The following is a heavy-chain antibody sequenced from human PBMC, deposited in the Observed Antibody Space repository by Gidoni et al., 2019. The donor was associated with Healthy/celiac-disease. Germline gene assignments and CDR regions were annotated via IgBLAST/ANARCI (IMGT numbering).Heavy chain of an antibody. D-gene: IGHD3-16*02. CDR2: INHSGST. CDR3: ARVISGSSWYGYDYVWGSYRPNRDFDY. V-gene: IGHV4-34*01. Sequence: QVQLQQWGAGLLQPSETLSLTCAVYGGSFSGYYWSWIRQPPGKGLEWIGEINHSGSTNYNPSLKSRVTISVDTSKNQFSLKLSSVTAADTAVYYCARVISGSSWYGYDYVWGSYRPNRDFDYWGQGTLVTVSS. CDR1: GGSFSGYY. J-gene: IGHJ4*02.